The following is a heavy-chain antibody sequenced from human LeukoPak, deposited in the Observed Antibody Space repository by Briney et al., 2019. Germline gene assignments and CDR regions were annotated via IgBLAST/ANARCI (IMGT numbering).Heavy chain of an antibody. CDR1: GYTFTSYG. J-gene: IGHJ5*02. V-gene: IGHV1-18*01. D-gene: IGHD3-9*01. CDR3: ARVGSYYDILTGYQTNWFDP. CDR2: ISAYNGNT. Sequence: GASVKVSCKASGYTFTSYGISWVRQAPGQGLAWMGWISAYNGNTNYAQKLQGRVTMTTDTSTSTAYMELRSLRSDDTAVYYCARVGSYYDILTGYQTNWFDPWGQGTLVTVSS.